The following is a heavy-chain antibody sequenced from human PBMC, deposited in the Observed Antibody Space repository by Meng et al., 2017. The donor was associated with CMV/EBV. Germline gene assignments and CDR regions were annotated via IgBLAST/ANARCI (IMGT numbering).Heavy chain of an antibody. CDR3: ARVRGASDY. J-gene: IGHJ4*02. D-gene: IGHD4/OR15-4a*01. Sequence: SQTLSLTCAIYGGSFSGYYWSWIRQPPGKGLEWIGEINHSGSTNYNLSLKSRVTISVDTSKNQFSLKLSSVTAADTAVYYCARVRGASDYWGQGTLVTVSS. V-gene: IGHV4-34*01. CDR1: GGSFSGYY. CDR2: INHSGST.